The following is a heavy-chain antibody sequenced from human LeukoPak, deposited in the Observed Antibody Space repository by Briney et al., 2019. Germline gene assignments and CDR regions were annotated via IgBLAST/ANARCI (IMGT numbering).Heavy chain of an antibody. CDR2: ISGSGGST. CDR3: AKTPTGYFDWSTYYFDY. D-gene: IGHD3-9*01. Sequence: PGGSQRLSCAASGFTFSSYAMSWVRQAPGKGLEWVSTISGSGGSTYYTDSVKGRFTISRDNSKNTLFLQMNSLRAEDTAVYYCAKTPTGYFDWSTYYFDYWGQGTLVTVSS. J-gene: IGHJ4*02. CDR1: GFTFSSYA. V-gene: IGHV3-23*01.